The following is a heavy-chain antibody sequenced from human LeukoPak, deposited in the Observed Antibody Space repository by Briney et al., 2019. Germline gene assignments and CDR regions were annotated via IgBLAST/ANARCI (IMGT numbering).Heavy chain of an antibody. CDR3: ATDYGGTLSY. Sequence: PSETLSLTCTVSGDSINTYYWNWIRQPPGKGLEWIGNIYYTGSTKYNPALKSRVTISVDTSKNQFSLKLSSVTAADTAVYYCATDYGGTLSYWGQGTLVTVSP. CDR2: IYYTGST. V-gene: IGHV4-59*01. J-gene: IGHJ4*02. CDR1: GDSINTYY. D-gene: IGHD4-23*01.